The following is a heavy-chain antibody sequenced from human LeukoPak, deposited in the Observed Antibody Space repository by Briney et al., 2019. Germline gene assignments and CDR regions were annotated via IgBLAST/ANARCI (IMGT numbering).Heavy chain of an antibody. CDR2: IYYSGST. Sequence: SETLSLTCTVSGGSISSSSYYWGWIRQPPGKGLEWIGNIYYSGSTYYNASLKSRVTISVDTSKNQFSLKLSSVTAADTAVYYCAKSTYYYDTFVNAFDIWGQGTMVTVSS. CDR3: AKSTYYYDTFVNAFDI. V-gene: IGHV4-39*07. D-gene: IGHD3-22*01. J-gene: IGHJ3*02. CDR1: GGSISSSSYY.